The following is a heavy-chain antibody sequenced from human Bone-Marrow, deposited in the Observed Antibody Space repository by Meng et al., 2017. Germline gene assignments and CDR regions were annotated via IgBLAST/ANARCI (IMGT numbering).Heavy chain of an antibody. J-gene: IGHJ4*02. CDR2: IYYSGST. CDR1: GGSISSYH. V-gene: IGHV4-59*08. CDR3: ARGGWSLDY. D-gene: IGHD2-15*01. Sequence: QLQLQESGAGLVKSAETLSSTCTVAGGSISSYHWSWIRQPPGKGLEWIGYIYYSGSTNYNPSLKSRVTISVDTSKNQFSLNLSSVTAADTAVYYCARGGWSLDYWGQGTLVTVSS.